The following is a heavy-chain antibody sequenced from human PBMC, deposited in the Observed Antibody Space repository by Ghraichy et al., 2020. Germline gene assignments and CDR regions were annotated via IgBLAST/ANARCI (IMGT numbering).Heavy chain of an antibody. CDR3: ARAAVRYQLLPDAFDI. CDR1: GGSISSYY. CDR2: IYTSGST. J-gene: IGHJ3*02. Sequence: ESLNISCTVSGGSISSYYWSWIRQPAGKGLEWIGRIYTSGSTNYNPSLKSRVTMSVDTSKNQFSLKLSSVTAADTVVYYCARAAVRYQLLPDAFDIWGQGTMVTVSS. D-gene: IGHD2-2*01. V-gene: IGHV4-4*07.